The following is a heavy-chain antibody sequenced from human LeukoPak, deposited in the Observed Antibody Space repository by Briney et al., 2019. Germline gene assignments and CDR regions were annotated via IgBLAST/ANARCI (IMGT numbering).Heavy chain of an antibody. CDR3: ASHRFSKVTNWFDP. V-gene: IGHV4-34*01. D-gene: IGHD4-17*01. Sequence: SETLSLTCAVYGGSFSGFYWSWIRQSPGEGLEWIGEINHSGSTKYNPSLKSRVTISVDTSKNQFSLKVNCVTAADTAVYYCASHRFSKVTNWFDPWGQGTLVTVSS. J-gene: IGHJ5*02. CDR1: GGSFSGFY. CDR2: INHSGST.